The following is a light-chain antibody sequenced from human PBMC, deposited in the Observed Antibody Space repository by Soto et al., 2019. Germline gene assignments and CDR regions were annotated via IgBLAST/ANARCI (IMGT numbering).Light chain of an antibody. Sequence: DIVMTQSPDSLAGPLGERPTTSGRPTKATFRDSSGRHLLAWYKQKPGQPPKLLIYWASTRESGVPDRFSGSGSGTDFTLTISSLQAEDVAVYYCQQFYNPPLFTFGQGTKLEI. CDR2: WAS. CDR1: KATFRDSSGRHL. J-gene: IGKJ2*01. CDR3: QQFYNPPLFT. V-gene: IGKV4-1*01.